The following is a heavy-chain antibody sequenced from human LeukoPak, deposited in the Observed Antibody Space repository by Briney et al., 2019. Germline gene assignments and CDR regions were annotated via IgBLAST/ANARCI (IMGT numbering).Heavy chain of an antibody. CDR3: VTWISWIPY. J-gene: IGHJ4*02. D-gene: IGHD5-18*01. Sequence: GGSLRLSCTASGRNIISYTMNWIRQAPGKGLEWVASISDRGEYIFYSESVRGRFAISRDNSKDTLYLQTNGLRADDTAMYYCVTWISWIPYWGQGTLVTVSS. CDR2: ISDRGEYI. CDR1: GRNIISYT. V-gene: IGHV3-21*04.